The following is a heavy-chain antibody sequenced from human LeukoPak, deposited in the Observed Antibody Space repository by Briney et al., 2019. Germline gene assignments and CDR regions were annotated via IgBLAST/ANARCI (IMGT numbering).Heavy chain of an antibody. D-gene: IGHD4-17*01. CDR3: ARHYYGDYSSFDY. V-gene: IGHV4-39*01. CDR2: IYYSGST. J-gene: IGHJ4*02. Sequence: SETLSLTCSVSGGSISSSTYYWGWIRQPPGKGLEWIGSIYYSGSTYYNPSLKSRVTISVDTSKNQFSLKLNSVTAADTAVYYCARHYYGDYSSFDYWGQGTLVTVSS. CDR1: GGSISSSTYY.